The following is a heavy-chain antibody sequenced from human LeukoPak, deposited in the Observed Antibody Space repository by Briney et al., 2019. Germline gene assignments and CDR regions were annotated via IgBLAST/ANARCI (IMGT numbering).Heavy chain of an antibody. J-gene: IGHJ5*02. CDR1: GGSINSGGYY. CDR3: ARAEVLPNWFDP. Sequence: SETLSLTCTVSGGSINSGGYYWSWIRQHPGKGLEWIGYIYYSGSTYYNPSLKSRVTISVDTSKNQFSLKLSSVTATDTAVYYCARAEVLPNWFDPWGQGTLVTVSS. CDR2: IYYSGST. D-gene: IGHD3-16*01. V-gene: IGHV4-31*03.